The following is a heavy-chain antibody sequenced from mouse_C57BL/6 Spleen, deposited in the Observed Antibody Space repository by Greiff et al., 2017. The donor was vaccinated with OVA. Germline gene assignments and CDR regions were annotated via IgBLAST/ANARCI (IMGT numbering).Heavy chain of an antibody. J-gene: IGHJ2*01. D-gene: IGHD3-2*02. Sequence: VQLPQPGAELVRPGTSVKLSCKASGYTFTSYWMHCVQQRPGQGLEWIGVIDPSDSYTNYNQKFKGKATLTVDPSSSTAYMQLSSLTSEDSAVYYCARRDSSGYEDYFDYWGQGTTLTVSS. CDR3: ARRDSSGYEDYFDY. V-gene: IGHV1-59*01. CDR1: GYTFTSYW. CDR2: IDPSDSYT.